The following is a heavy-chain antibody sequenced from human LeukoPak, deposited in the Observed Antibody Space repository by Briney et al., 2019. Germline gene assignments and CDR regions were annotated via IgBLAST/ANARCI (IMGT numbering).Heavy chain of an antibody. CDR2: IWYDGSNK. V-gene: IGHV3-30*02. CDR3: AKAEKAGSVSGY. CDR1: GFTFSSYG. D-gene: IGHD3-10*01. J-gene: IGHJ4*02. Sequence: GGSLRLSCAASGFTFSSYGMHWVRQAPGKGLEWVAVIWYDGSNKYYADSVKGRFTISRDNSKNTLYLQMNSLRAEDTAVYYCAKAEKAGSVSGYWGQGTLVTVSS.